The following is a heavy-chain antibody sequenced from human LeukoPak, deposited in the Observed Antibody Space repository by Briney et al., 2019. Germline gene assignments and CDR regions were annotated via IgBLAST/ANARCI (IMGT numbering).Heavy chain of an antibody. CDR1: GFSVSNNH. V-gene: IGHV3-53*01. CDR2: LFSGGST. Sequence: QPGGSLRLSCAVSGFSVSNNHMSWVRQAPGKGLEWLSVLFSGGSTNYADSVKGRFTISRDQSTNTLFLQMNNLRVEDTAVYYCTRDPVTYCGGDCWGQGTLVTVSS. D-gene: IGHD2-21*01. J-gene: IGHJ4*02. CDR3: TRDPVTYCGGDC.